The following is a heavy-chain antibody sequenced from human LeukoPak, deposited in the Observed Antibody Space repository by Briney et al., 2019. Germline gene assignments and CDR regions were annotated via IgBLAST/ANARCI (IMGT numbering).Heavy chain of an antibody. V-gene: IGHV4-39*07. D-gene: IGHD3-16*02. Sequence: SETLSLTCTVSGGSISSGSYYWGWIRQPPGKGLEWIGSIYHSGSTYNNPSLKSRVTISVDTSKNQFSLKLSSVTAADTAVYYCASSRRPQYDYVWGSYRSTWVPLDYWGQGTLVTVSS. CDR2: IYHSGST. CDR1: GGSISSGSYY. J-gene: IGHJ4*02. CDR3: ASSRRPQYDYVWGSYRSTWVPLDY.